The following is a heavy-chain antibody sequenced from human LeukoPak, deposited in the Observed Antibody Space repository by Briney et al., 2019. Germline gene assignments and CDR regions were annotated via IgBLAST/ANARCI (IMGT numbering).Heavy chain of an antibody. V-gene: IGHV1-2*02. J-gene: IGHJ3*02. Sequence: GASVKVSCKASGCTFTGYYMHWVRQAPGQGLEWMGWINPNSGGTNYPQRFQGRVTVTRDTSISTAYMELSRLRSDDTAVYYCARDQGGDAFDIWGQGTMVTVSS. CDR3: ARDQGGDAFDI. CDR1: GCTFTGYY. CDR2: INPNSGGT.